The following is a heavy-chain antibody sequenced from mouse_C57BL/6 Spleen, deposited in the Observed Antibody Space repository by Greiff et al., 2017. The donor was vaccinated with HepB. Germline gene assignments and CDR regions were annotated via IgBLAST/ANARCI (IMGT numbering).Heavy chain of an antibody. Sequence: EVQLQQSVAELVRPGASVKLSCTASGFNIKNTYMHWVKQRPEQGLEWIGRIDPANGKTKYSPKFQGKATITADTSSNTAYLQLSSLTSEDTAIYYCARDLMVTTEGFDSWGDGTTLTVSS. V-gene: IGHV14-3*01. D-gene: IGHD2-2*01. CDR2: IDPANGKT. CDR3: ARDLMVTTEGFDS. CDR1: GFNIKNTY. J-gene: IGHJ2*01.